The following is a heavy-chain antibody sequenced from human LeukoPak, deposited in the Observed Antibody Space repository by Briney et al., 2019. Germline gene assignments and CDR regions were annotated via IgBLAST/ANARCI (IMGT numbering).Heavy chain of an antibody. J-gene: IGHJ6*02. CDR3: ARAQGGAAAGYYYYGLDV. V-gene: IGHV1-2*02. D-gene: IGHD6-13*01. CDR2: INPDNGGT. CDR1: GYTFTGYY. Sequence: AASVKVSCKASGYTFTGYYMHWFRQAPGQGLEWMGWINPDNGGTIYAENFQGRVTMARDTSISRAYMELSSLTSDGTAVYYCARAQGGAAAGYYYYGLDVWGQGTTVTVSS.